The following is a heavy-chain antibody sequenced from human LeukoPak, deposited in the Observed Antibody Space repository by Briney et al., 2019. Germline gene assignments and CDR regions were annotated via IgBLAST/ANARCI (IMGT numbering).Heavy chain of an antibody. V-gene: IGHV3-30*03. CDR1: RFTFSSYG. J-gene: IGHJ4*02. CDR2: ISFDGGKK. Sequence: PGRSLRLSCAASRFTFSSYGMHWVRQAPGKGLEWVALISFDGGKKYYADSVKGRFTISRDNSKNTLYLQMNSLRAEDTAVYYCARAIAVAGPYYFDYWGQGALVTVSS. CDR3: ARAIAVAGPYYFDY. D-gene: IGHD6-19*01.